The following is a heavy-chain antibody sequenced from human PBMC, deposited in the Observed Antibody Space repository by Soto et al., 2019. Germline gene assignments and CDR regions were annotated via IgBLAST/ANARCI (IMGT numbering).Heavy chain of an antibody. D-gene: IGHD2-2*01. CDR3: AHGSCSTADCYPNPYLDY. Sequence: QITLKESGPTLVNPTQTLTLTCTFSGFSLSTTAEGVGWIRQPPGKALEWLALIYWADDDRYSPSLKSRLTITKYTSKNQVVLTMTNVDPVDTATYYCAHGSCSTADCYPNPYLDYWGQGILVTVSS. CDR2: IYWADDD. V-gene: IGHV2-5*02. CDR1: GFSLSTTAEG. J-gene: IGHJ4*02.